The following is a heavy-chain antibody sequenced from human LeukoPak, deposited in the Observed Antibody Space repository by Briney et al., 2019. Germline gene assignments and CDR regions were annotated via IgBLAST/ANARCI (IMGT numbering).Heavy chain of an antibody. CDR2: ISGDNGDT. CDR3: ARDNDSRDPPHFDY. CDR1: GYTFTSYG. J-gene: IGHJ4*02. Sequence: GASVKVSCKASGYTFTSYGINWVRQAPGQGLEWMGRISGDNGDTNYAQKFQGRVTMSTDRSTNTAYMELRSLRSDDTAVFYCARDNDSRDPPHFDYWGQGTLVTVSS. V-gene: IGHV1-18*01. D-gene: IGHD3-16*01.